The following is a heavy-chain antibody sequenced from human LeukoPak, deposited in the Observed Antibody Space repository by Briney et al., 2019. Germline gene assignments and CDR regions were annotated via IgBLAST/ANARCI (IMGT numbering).Heavy chain of an antibody. CDR1: GYTFTSYY. D-gene: IGHD3-9*01. V-gene: IGHV1-46*01. Sequence: ASVKVSCKASGYTFTSYYMHWVRQAPGQGLEWMGIINPSGGSTSYAQKFQGRVTMTRDTSTSTVYMELSSLRSEDTAVYYCARVGILTGYYRGYFDYWGQGTLVTVSS. CDR3: ARVGILTGYYRGYFDY. CDR2: INPSGGST. J-gene: IGHJ4*02.